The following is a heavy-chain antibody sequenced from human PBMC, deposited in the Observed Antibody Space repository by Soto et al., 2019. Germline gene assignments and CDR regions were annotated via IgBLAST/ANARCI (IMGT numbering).Heavy chain of an antibody. J-gene: IGHJ6*02. D-gene: IGHD5-12*01. CDR2: INHSGST. CDR1: GGSFSGYY. V-gene: IGHV4-34*01. Sequence: SSETLSLTCAVYGGSFSGYYWSWIRQPPGKGLEWIGEINHSGSTNYNPSLKSRVTISVDTSKNQFSLKLSSVTAADTAVYYCARGGYSGYDFGMDVWGQGTTVTVSS. CDR3: ARGGYSGYDFGMDV.